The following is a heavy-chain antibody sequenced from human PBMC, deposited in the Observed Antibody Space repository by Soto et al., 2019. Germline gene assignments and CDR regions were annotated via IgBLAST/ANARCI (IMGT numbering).Heavy chain of an antibody. CDR3: ARDRGNYSDGGRFYSPWFGFYGLDV. D-gene: IGHD3-22*01. J-gene: IGHJ6*02. CDR1: GYSFTGYY. Sequence: ASVKVSCKAFGYSFTGYYLHWVRQAPGQGLEWMGWINPNSGGTNSAQKFQGWVIMTRDTSISTAYMEVNSLTSDDTAVYYCARDRGNYSDGGRFYSPWFGFYGLDVWG. CDR2: INPNSGGT. V-gene: IGHV1-2*04.